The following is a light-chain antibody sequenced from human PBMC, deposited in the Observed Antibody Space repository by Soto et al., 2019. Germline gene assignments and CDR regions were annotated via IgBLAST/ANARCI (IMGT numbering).Light chain of an antibody. J-gene: IGKJ1*01. Sequence: DIQRTLSPSTLSASVVYRFTITSRASQSISSWLAWYQQKPGKAPKLLIYKASSLESGVPSRFSGSGSGTEFTLTISSLQPDDFATYYCKQYNSYWKCGQGTTGAIK. CDR1: QSISSW. CDR2: KAS. CDR3: KQYNSYWK. V-gene: IGKV1-5*03.